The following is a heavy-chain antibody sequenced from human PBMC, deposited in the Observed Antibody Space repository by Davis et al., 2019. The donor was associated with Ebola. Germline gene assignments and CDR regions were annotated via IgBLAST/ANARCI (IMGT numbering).Heavy chain of an antibody. J-gene: IGHJ3*01. CDR2: IHWKGGYT. CDR1: GFAFDDYG. V-gene: IGHV3-20*04. CDR3: ARVYGSGWYGGANDSFDV. Sequence: PGGSLRLSCAASGFAFDDYGMSWVRQAPGQGLEWVSGIHWKGGYTGHADSVKGRFTISSDNAKGFLHLQMNSPRVEGTALYFCARVYGSGWYGGANDSFDVWGQGTMVTVSS. D-gene: IGHD6-19*01.